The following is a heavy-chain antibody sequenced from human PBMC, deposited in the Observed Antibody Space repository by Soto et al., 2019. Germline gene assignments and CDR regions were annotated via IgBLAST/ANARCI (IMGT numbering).Heavy chain of an antibody. CDR3: ARGAPVVNDY. V-gene: IGHV4-30-2*01. CDR2: MYHSGST. CDR1: GGSISSGGYS. J-gene: IGHJ4*02. Sequence: SETLSLTCAVSGGSISSGGYSWSWIRQPPGKGLEWIGYMYHSGSTYYNPSLKSRVTISIDRSKNQFSLKLSSATAADTAVYYCARGAPVVNDYWGQGTLVTVSS. D-gene: IGHD3-22*01.